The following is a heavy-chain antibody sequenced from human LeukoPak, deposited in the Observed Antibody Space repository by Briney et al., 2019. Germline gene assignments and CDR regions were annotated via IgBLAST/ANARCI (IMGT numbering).Heavy chain of an antibody. Sequence: GASVKVSCKASGYTFTSYYMHWVRQAPGQGLEWMGIINPSGGSTSYAQKFQGRVTMTRDTSTSTVYMELSSLRSEDTAVYYCARDGGDQWLVPLYYFDYWGQGTLVTVSS. CDR3: ARDGGDQWLVPLYYFDY. CDR2: INPSGGST. V-gene: IGHV1-46*01. J-gene: IGHJ4*02. D-gene: IGHD6-19*01. CDR1: GYTFTSYY.